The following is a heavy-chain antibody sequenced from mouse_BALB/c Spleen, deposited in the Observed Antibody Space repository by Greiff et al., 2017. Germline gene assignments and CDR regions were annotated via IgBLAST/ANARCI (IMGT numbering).Heavy chain of an antibody. CDR3: TRQRRRGYFDS. CDR2: IYPGSGST. J-gene: IGHJ2*01. Sequence: LQQPGSELVRPGASVKLSCKASGYTFTSYWMHWVKQRPGQGLEWIGNIYPGSGSTNYDEKFKSKGTLTVDTSSSTAYMHLSSLTSEDSAVYYCTRQRRRGYFDSGAKAPLSQSPQ. CDR1: GYTFTSYW. V-gene: IGHV1S22*01. D-gene: IGHD2-12*01.